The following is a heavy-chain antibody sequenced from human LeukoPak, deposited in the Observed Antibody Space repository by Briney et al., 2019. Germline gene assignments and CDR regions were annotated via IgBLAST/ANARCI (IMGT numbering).Heavy chain of an antibody. Sequence: PSETLSLTCAVYGGSFSGYYWSWIRQHPGKGLEWIGYIYYSGSTYYNPSLKSRVTISVDTSKNQFSLKLSSVTAADTAVYYCAREPHYYDSSGYYSLGAFDIWGQGTMVTVSS. CDR2: IYYSGST. CDR1: GGSFSGYY. J-gene: IGHJ3*02. D-gene: IGHD3-22*01. CDR3: AREPHYYDSSGYYSLGAFDI. V-gene: IGHV4-31*11.